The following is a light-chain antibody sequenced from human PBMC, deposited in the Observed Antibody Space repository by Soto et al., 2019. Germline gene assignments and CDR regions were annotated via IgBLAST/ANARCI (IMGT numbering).Light chain of an antibody. J-gene: IGLJ3*02. Sequence: QSVLTQPPSVSGAPGQRVTISCTGSSSNIGAGYDVHWYQQLPGTAPKLLIHHNTLRPSWVPDRFSGSKSGTSASLAISGLQSDDEADYYCTSSTNSDTPWLFGGGTKLTVL. CDR1: SSNIGAGYD. V-gene: IGLV1-40*01. CDR2: HNT. CDR3: TSSTNSDTPWL.